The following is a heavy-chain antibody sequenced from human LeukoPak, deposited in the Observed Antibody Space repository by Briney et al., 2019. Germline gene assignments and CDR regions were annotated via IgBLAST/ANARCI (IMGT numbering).Heavy chain of an antibody. CDR1: GYSFTSYW. V-gene: IGHV5-51*01. CDR2: IYPGDSDT. Sequence: GESLQISCKGSGYSFTSYWLGWVRQMPGKGLEWMGIIYPGDSDTRYSPSFQGQVTISADKSISTAYLQWSSLKASDTAMYYCARRSSGYYETPPFFDYWGQGTLVTVSS. J-gene: IGHJ4*02. D-gene: IGHD3-22*01. CDR3: ARRSSGYYETPPFFDY.